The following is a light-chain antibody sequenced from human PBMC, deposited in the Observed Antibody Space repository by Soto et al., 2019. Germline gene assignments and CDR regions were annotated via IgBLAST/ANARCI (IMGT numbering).Light chain of an antibody. CDR1: QTISSNN. CDR3: YKYCSWT. J-gene: IGKJ1*01. CDR2: GTT. V-gene: IGKV3-20*01. Sequence: EIVMTQSPATLSVSPGERATLSCRASQTISSNNLAWYQHKPGQAPRLIIYGTTSTATGIPYRVSGSGSGTAFTLTSSRLEPEDSAIYYWYKYCSWTFGQGTKVEI.